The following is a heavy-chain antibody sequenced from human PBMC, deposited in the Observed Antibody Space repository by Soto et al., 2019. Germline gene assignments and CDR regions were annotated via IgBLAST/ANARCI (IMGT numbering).Heavy chain of an antibody. V-gene: IGHV1-69*13. CDR3: ARDRGYSSSRGWFDP. J-gene: IGHJ5*02. D-gene: IGHD6-6*01. CDR2: IIPIFGTA. CDR1: GGTFSSDA. Sequence: SVKVSCKASGGTFSSDAISWVRQAPGQGLEWMGGIIPIFGTANYAQKFQGRVTITADESTSTAYMELSSLRSEDTAVYYCARDRGYSSSRGWFDPWGQGTLVTVSS.